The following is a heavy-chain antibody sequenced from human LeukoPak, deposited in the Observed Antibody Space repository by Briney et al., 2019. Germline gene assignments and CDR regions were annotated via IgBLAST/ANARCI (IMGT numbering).Heavy chain of an antibody. D-gene: IGHD2-2*01. CDR1: GFTFSSYG. V-gene: IGHV3-30*02. CDR3: AKDPIVVVPAAKWDAFDI. CDR2: IRYDGSNK. J-gene: IGHJ3*02. Sequence: GGSLRLSCAASGFTFSSYGMHWVRQAPGKGLEWVAFIRYDGSNKYYADSVKGRFTISRDNSKNTLYLQMNSLRAEDTAVYYCAKDPIVVVPAAKWDAFDIWGQGTMVTVSS.